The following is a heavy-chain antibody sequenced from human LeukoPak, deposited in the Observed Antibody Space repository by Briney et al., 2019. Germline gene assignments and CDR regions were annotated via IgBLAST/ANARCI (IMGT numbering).Heavy chain of an antibody. CDR3: ARNQLGDYYYYYGLDV. CDR2: ISYDGSTK. D-gene: IGHD3-10*01. J-gene: IGHJ6*02. Sequence: GGSLRLSCAASAFTLSSHTVHWVRQTPGKGLEWVAVISYDGSTKYYADSVKGRFTISRDNSKNTVHLQMNSLRAEDTAVYYYARNQLGDYYYYYGLDVWGQGTTVTVSS. CDR1: AFTLSSHT. V-gene: IGHV3-30-3*01.